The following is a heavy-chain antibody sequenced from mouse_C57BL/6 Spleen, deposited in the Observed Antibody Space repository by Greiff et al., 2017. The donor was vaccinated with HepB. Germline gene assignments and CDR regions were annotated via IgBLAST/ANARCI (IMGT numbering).Heavy chain of an antibody. CDR2: IDPETGGT. CDR3: TRDYDYDDGDYYAMDY. Sequence: QVHVKQSGAELVRPGASVTLSCKASGYTFTDYEMHWVKQTPVHGLEWIGAIDPETGGTAYNQKFKGKAILTADKSSSTAYMELRSLTSEDSAVYYCTRDYDYDDGDYYAMDYWGQGTSVTVSS. CDR1: GYTFTDYE. J-gene: IGHJ4*01. V-gene: IGHV1-15*01. D-gene: IGHD2-4*01.